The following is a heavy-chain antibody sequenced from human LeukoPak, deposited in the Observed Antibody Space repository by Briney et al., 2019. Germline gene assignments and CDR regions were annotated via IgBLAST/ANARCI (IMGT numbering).Heavy chain of an antibody. CDR2: IYYSGST. J-gene: IGHJ3*02. Sequence: PPETLSLTCTVSGGSISSSSYYWGWIRQPPGKGLEWIGSIYYSGSTYYNPSLKSRVTISVDTSKNQFSLKLSSVTAADTAVYYCARHKGNIVGAPDAFDIWGQGTMVTVSS. D-gene: IGHD1-26*01. V-gene: IGHV4-39*01. CDR1: GGSISSSSYY. CDR3: ARHKGNIVGAPDAFDI.